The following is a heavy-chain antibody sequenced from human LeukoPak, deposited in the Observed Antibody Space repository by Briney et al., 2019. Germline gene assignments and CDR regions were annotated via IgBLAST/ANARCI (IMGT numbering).Heavy chain of an antibody. J-gene: IGHJ4*02. Sequence: SKTLSLTCTVSGGSISSHYWSWIRQPPGKGLEWIGYIYYSGSTNYNPSLKSRVTISIDTSKNQFSLKLSSVTAADTAVYYCARLVRGHFDYWGQGTLVTVSS. CDR3: ARLVRGHFDY. V-gene: IGHV4-59*11. CDR2: IYYSGST. CDR1: GGSISSHY.